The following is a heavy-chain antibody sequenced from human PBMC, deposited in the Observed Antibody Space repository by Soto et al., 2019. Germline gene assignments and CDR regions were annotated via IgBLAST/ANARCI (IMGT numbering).Heavy chain of an antibody. Sequence: EVQLVESGGGLVQPGRSLRLSCAASGFTFDDYAMHWVRQAPGKGLEWVSGISWNSGSIGYADSVKGRFTIYRDNAKNSLYLQLNSLRAEDTALYYCAKDLSSSSPYWGQGTLVTVSS. V-gene: IGHV3-9*01. D-gene: IGHD6-13*01. J-gene: IGHJ4*02. CDR2: ISWNSGSI. CDR3: AKDLSSSSPY. CDR1: GFTFDDYA.